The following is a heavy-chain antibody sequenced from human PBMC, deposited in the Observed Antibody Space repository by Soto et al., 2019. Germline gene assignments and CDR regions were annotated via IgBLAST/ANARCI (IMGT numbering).Heavy chain of an antibody. Sequence: EVQLVESGGGLVQPGGSLRLSCAASGFTFSSYWMSWVRQAPGKGLEWVANIKQDGSEKYYVDSVKGRFTISRDNAKNSLYLQTNSLRAEDTAVYYCASISGSGSWGAFDIWGQGTMVTVSS. D-gene: IGHD3-10*01. V-gene: IGHV3-7*03. CDR1: GFTFSSYW. J-gene: IGHJ3*02. CDR3: ASISGSGSWGAFDI. CDR2: IKQDGSEK.